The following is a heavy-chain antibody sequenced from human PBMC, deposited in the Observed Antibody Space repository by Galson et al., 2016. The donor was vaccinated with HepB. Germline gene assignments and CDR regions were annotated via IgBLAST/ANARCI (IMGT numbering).Heavy chain of an antibody. CDR3: AKSPWYDSSGYYYFDY. CDR1: GFTFSNYW. D-gene: IGHD3-22*01. Sequence: SLRLSCAASGFTFSNYWMSWVRQAPGEGLEWISGISGSGGSTFYADSVKGRFTISRDKSKNTLYLQMNSLRAEDTAVYHCAKSPWYDSSGYYYFDYWGQGTLVTVSS. V-gene: IGHV3-23*01. J-gene: IGHJ4*02. CDR2: ISGSGGST.